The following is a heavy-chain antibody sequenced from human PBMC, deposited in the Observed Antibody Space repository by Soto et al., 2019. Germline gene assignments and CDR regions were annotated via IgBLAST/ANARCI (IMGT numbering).Heavy chain of an antibody. V-gene: IGHV1-69*04. J-gene: IGHJ4*02. CDR2: IIPILGIA. Sequence: SVKVSCKASGGTFSSYTISWVRQAPGQGLEWMGRIIPILGIANYAQKFQGRVTITADKSTSTAYMELSSLRSEDTAVYYCARDSGYDSSGYYYFDYWGQGTLVTVSS. CDR3: ARDSGYDSSGYYYFDY. D-gene: IGHD3-22*01. CDR1: GGTFSSYT.